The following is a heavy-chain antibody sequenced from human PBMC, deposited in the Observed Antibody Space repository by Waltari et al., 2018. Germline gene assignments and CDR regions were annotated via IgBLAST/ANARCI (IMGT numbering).Heavy chain of an antibody. CDR2: INQSGST. J-gene: IGHJ6*03. CDR3: ARWRTIPNPGIAKKSYYYYMDV. V-gene: IGHV4-34*01. CDR1: GGSFRGHY. D-gene: IGHD3-3*01. Sequence: QVQLQQWGAGLLKPSETLSLTCAVYGGSFRGHYWSWSRQPPGKGLEWIGEINQSGSTNYHPSLKSRVTISGDTCKNQFSLKLSSVTAADTAVYYCARWRTIPNPGIAKKSYYYYMDVWGKGTTVTVSS.